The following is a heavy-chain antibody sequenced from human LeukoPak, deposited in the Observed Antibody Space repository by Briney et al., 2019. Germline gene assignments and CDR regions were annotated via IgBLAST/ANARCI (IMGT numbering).Heavy chain of an antibody. CDR2: ISYDGSNK. CDR3: SREYFDWSRNYYYGMDV. D-gene: IGHD3-9*01. Sequence: GGSLRLSCAASGFTFSSYGMHWVRQAPGKGLEWVAVISYDGSNKYYADSVKGRFTISRDNSKNTLYLQMNSLRAEDTAVYYCSREYFDWSRNYYYGMDVWSQGTTVTVSS. V-gene: IGHV3-30*03. J-gene: IGHJ6*02. CDR1: GFTFSSYG.